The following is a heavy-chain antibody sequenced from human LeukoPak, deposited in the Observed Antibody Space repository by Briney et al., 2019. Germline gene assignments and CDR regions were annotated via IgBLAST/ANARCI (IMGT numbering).Heavy chain of an antibody. CDR1: GGSISNAAFY. D-gene: IGHD4-23*01. Sequence: SETLSLTCTVSGGSISNAAFYWGWIRQPPGKGLEWIGSIYYSGNTYYNPSLESRVTMSVDTSENQFSLKLTSVTAADTAMYYCARVTHFDYLGQGTLVTVSS. J-gene: IGHJ4*02. CDR2: IYYSGNT. V-gene: IGHV4-39*07. CDR3: ARVTHFDY.